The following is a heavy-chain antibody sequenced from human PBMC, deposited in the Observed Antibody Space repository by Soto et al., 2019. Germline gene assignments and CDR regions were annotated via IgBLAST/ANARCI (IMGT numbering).Heavy chain of an antibody. Sequence: QITLQESGPTLVKPTQTLTLTCTFSGFSFTTAGVAVGWIRQTPGGALEWLTLIYYNDDRRFSPSLKTRLTITGDTSKNPVVLSLTNVDPGDTATYFCAHSDGGYEIIYFDCWGQGIPVTVSS. V-gene: IGHV2-5*01. CDR2: IYYNDDR. CDR1: GFSFTTAGVA. D-gene: IGHD5-12*01. J-gene: IGHJ4*02. CDR3: AHSDGGYEIIYFDC.